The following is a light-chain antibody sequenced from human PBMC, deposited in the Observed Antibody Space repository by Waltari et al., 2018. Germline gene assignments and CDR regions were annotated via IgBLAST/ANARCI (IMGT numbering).Light chain of an antibody. Sequence: RPPEKVPRYLVKFKSDGSHSKGDEIPDRFSGSSSGAGRYLTISSLQSEDEADYYCQTGGHGTWVFGGGTKLTVL. J-gene: IGLJ3*02. V-gene: IGLV4-69*01. CDR2: FKSDGSH. CDR3: QTGGHGTWV.